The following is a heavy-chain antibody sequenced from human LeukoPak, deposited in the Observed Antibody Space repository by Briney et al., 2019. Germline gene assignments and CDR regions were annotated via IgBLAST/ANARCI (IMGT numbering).Heavy chain of an antibody. Sequence: ESGPTLVKDTQTLTLTSTFSGFSLSTSGMCVSWIRQTPWKALERLARIDWDDDKFYSTSLKTRLSIFKDTSKNQVVLAMTNMDPVDTATYYCSRTFRYTVSSAGNYYTMDVWGQGTTVTVSS. J-gene: IGHJ6*02. CDR1: GFSLSTSGMC. CDR3: SRTFRYTVSSAGNYYTMDV. V-gene: IGHV2-70*17. D-gene: IGHD5/OR15-5a*01. CDR2: IDWDDDK.